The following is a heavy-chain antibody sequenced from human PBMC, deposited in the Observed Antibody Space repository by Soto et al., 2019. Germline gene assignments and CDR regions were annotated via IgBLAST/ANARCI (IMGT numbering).Heavy chain of an antibody. Sequence: PSETLSLTCAVYGGSFSGYYWSWIRQPPGKGLEWIGEINHSGSTNYNPSLKSRVTISVDTSKNQFSLKLSSVTAADTAVYYCARGELRGYENSGAYYFDYWGQGTLVTVSS. CDR2: INHSGST. J-gene: IGHJ4*02. CDR3: ARGELRGYENSGAYYFDY. D-gene: IGHD5-12*01. CDR1: GGSFSGYY. V-gene: IGHV4-34*01.